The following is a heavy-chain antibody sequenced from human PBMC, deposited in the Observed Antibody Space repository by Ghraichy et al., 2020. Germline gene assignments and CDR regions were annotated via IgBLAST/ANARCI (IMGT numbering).Heavy chain of an antibody. CDR3: ARGLYGDYVSHTYYHGMDV. D-gene: IGHD4-17*01. J-gene: IGHJ6*02. Sequence: GESLNISCQGSGYTFSHYWLVWVRQMPGKGPEWMGMIYPDNSDTRYSPSFQGQVTISAAKSITTAYLQWSSLKASDTAIYYCARGLYGDYVSHTYYHGMDVWGQGTSVTVSS. CDR2: IYPDNSDT. V-gene: IGHV5-51*01. CDR1: GYTFSHYW.